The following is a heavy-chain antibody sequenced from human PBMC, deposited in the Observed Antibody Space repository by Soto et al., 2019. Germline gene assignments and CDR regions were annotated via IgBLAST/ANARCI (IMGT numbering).Heavy chain of an antibody. CDR1: SGSISSPNW. D-gene: IGHD3-10*01. CDR2: VYRSGST. V-gene: IGHV4-4*02. CDR3: AKYPSGSSYFDS. Sequence: SETLSLTCAVSSGSISSPNWWSWVRQPPGKGLEWIGEVYRSGSTTYNPSLKSRVTISVDKSKNQLSLKLTSVTAADTAVYYCAKYPSGSSYFDSWGRGTLVTVSS. J-gene: IGHJ4*02.